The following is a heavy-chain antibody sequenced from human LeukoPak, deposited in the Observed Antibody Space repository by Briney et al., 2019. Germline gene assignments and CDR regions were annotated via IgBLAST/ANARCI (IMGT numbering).Heavy chain of an antibody. V-gene: IGHV3-53*01. CDR3: AKAVIRYYYYYGMDV. J-gene: IGHJ6*02. CDR1: GFAVSSIY. CDR2: IYDSGAT. D-gene: IGHD3-3*02. Sequence: GGSLRLSCAASGFAVSSIYMGWVRQAPEKGLEWVSLIYDSGATTYADSVKGRFTISRDSSKNTLSLQMNNLRAEDTAVYYCAKAVIRYYYYYGMDVWGQGTTVTVSS.